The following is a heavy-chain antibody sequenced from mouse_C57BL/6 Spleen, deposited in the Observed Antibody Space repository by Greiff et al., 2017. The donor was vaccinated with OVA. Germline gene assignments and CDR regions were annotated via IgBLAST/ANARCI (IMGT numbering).Heavy chain of an antibody. V-gene: IGHV1-81*01. CDR1: GYTFTSYG. J-gene: IGHJ3*01. CDR3: AEGGYYDYDRGAWFAY. CDR2: IYPRSGNT. D-gene: IGHD2-4*01. Sequence: QVQLQQSGAELARPGASVKLSYKASGYTFTSYGISWVKQRTGQGLEWIGEIYPRSGNTYYNEKFKGKATLTADKSSSTAYMELRSLTSEDSAVYFCAEGGYYDYDRGAWFAYWGQGTLVTVSA.